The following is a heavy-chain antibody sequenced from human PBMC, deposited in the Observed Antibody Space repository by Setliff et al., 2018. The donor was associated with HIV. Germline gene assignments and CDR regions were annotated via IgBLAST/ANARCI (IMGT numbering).Heavy chain of an antibody. Sequence: LSLTCTVSDSGTYYWSWIRQPAGKGLEWIGRVSSRGGTNYNPSLKSRVTMSVDTSKNQFSLKLTSVTASDTAVYYCARAAAGNTGPFDLWGQGSPVTVSS. CDR3: ARAAAGNTGPFDL. J-gene: IGHJ4*02. CDR1: DSGTYY. D-gene: IGHD4-17*01. V-gene: IGHV4-61*02. CDR2: VSSRGGT.